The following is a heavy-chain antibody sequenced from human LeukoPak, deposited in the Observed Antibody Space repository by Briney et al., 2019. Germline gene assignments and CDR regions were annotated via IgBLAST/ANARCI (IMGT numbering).Heavy chain of an antibody. V-gene: IGHV1-18*01. CDR1: GYTFTSYG. Sequence: PGASVKVSCKASGYTFTSYGISWVRQAPGQGLEWMGWISAYNGNTNYAQKLQGRVTMTTDTSTSTAYMELRSLRSDDTAVYYCAREVEFTDYGDFGRAYNWFDPWGQGTLVTVSS. CDR3: AREVEFTDYGDFGRAYNWFDP. CDR2: ISAYNGNT. D-gene: IGHD4-17*01. J-gene: IGHJ5*02.